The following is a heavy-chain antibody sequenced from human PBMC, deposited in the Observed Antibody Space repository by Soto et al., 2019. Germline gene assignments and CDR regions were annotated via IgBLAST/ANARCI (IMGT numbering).Heavy chain of an antibody. V-gene: IGHV3-30-3*01. CDR3: ARGGYSHYAPPVEDY. Sequence: QVQLVESGGGVVLPGRSLRLSCAASGFTFSSYAIHWVRQAPGKGLEWVAVISYDGGNEYYADSVKGRFTISRDNSKNTLYLQMNSLRTEDTAVYYCARGGYSHYAPPVEDYWGQGTLVTVSS. CDR2: ISYDGGNE. CDR1: GFTFSSYA. D-gene: IGHD4-4*01. J-gene: IGHJ4*02.